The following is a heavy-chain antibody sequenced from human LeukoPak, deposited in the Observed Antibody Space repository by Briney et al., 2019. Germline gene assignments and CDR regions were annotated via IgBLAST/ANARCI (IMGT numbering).Heavy chain of an antibody. CDR2: IYYSGST. Sequence: PSRTLSLTCTVSGASISSGGYYWTWIRQHPGKGLEWIGYIYYSGSTYYNPSLKSRVTISVDTSKNQFSLKLSSVTAADTAVYYCALGYCGGGSCYAREYFQHWGQGTLVTVSS. J-gene: IGHJ1*01. CDR1: GASISSGGYY. V-gene: IGHV4-31*03. CDR3: ALGYCGGGSCYAREYFQH. D-gene: IGHD2-15*01.